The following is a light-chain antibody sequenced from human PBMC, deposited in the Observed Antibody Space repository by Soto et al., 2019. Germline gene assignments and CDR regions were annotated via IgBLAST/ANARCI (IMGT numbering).Light chain of an antibody. Sequence: QSALTQPPSVSGAPGQRVTISCTGSSSNTGAGYDVHWYQQLPGTAPKLLIYGNSNRPSGVPDRFSGSKSGTSASLAITGLQAEDEADYYCQSYDSSLSALFGGGTKLTVL. CDR2: GNS. CDR3: QSYDSSLSAL. J-gene: IGLJ3*02. CDR1: SSNTGAGYD. V-gene: IGLV1-40*01.